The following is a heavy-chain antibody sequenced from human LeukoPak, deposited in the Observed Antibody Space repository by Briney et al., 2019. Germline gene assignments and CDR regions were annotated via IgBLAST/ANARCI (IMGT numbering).Heavy chain of an antibody. Sequence: ASVKVSCKASGYTFTSYGISWVRQAPGQGLEWMGWISPYNGNTNYAQKLQGKVTMPTDTSTSTAYMELRSLRSDDTGVYYCAGHNSASITMIHWGQGSPVTVSS. D-gene: IGHD3-22*01. CDR3: AGHNSASITMIH. J-gene: IGHJ4*02. CDR1: GYTFTSYG. CDR2: ISPYNGNT. V-gene: IGHV1-18*01.